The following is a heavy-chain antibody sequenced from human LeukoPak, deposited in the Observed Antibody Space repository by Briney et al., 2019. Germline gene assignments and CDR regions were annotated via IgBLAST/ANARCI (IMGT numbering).Heavy chain of an antibody. J-gene: IGHJ3*02. CDR1: GFTFNIYS. CDR3: ARDNFGGIAAAFDAFDI. V-gene: IGHV3-21*01. CDR2: ISSSSSYI. Sequence: GGSLRLSCAASGFTFNIYSMNWVRQAPGKGLEWVSSISSSSSYIYYADSAKGRFTISRDNAKNSLYLQMNSLRAEDTAVYYCARDNFGGIAAAFDAFDIWGPGTMVTVSS. D-gene: IGHD6-13*01.